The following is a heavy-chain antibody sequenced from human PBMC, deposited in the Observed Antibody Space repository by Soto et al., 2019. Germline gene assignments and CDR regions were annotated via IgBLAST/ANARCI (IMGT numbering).Heavy chain of an antibody. CDR3: ATGERITMVRVHYYYYGMDV. CDR2: IIPIFGTA. J-gene: IGHJ6*02. CDR1: GGTFSSYA. V-gene: IGHV1-69*13. Sequence: SVKVSCKASGGTFSSYAISWVRQAPGQGLEWMGGIIPIFGTANYAQKFQGRVTITADESTSTAYMELSSLRSEDTAVYYCATGERITMVRVHYYYYGMDVWAQGTTGTVSS. D-gene: IGHD3-10*01.